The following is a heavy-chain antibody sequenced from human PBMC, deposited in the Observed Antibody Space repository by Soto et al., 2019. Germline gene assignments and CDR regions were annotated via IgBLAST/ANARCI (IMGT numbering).Heavy chain of an antibody. Sequence: SETLSLTCAVYGGSFSGYYWSWIRQPPGKGLEWIGEINHSGSTNYNPSLKSRVTISVDTSKNQFSLKLSSVTAADTAVYYCARGQGTYCSGGSCHSYYYMDVWGKGTMVTVAS. J-gene: IGHJ6*03. V-gene: IGHV4-34*01. D-gene: IGHD2-15*01. CDR1: GGSFSGYY. CDR2: INHSGST. CDR3: ARGQGTYCSGGSCHSYYYMDV.